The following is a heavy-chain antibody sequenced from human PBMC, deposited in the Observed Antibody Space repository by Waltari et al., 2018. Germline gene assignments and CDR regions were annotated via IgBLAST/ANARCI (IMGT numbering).Heavy chain of an antibody. J-gene: IGHJ4*02. CDR3: ARDRGVAGTDY. Sequence: QVQLVQSGAEVKKPGASVKVSCKASGYTFTSYYMHWVRQAPGQGLEWMGIINPSGGSTSHAQKFQSRVTMTRDTSTSTVYMELSSLRSEDTAVYYCARDRGVAGTDYWGQGTLVTVSS. D-gene: IGHD6-19*01. CDR2: INPSGGST. CDR1: GYTFTSYY. V-gene: IGHV1-46*01.